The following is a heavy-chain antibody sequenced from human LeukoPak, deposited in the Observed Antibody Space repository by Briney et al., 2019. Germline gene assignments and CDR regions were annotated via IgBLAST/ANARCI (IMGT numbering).Heavy chain of an antibody. D-gene: IGHD2-2*01. CDR1: GFTFSSYA. V-gene: IGHV3-23*01. CDR2: ISGSGGST. CDR3: AKGLVPAARYGMDV. Sequence: PGASLRLSCAASGFTFSSYAMSWVRQAPGKWLEWVSDISGSGGSTYYADSVKGRFTISRDNSKNTLYLQMNSLRAEDTAVYYCAKGLVPAARYGMDVWGQGTTVTVSS. J-gene: IGHJ6*02.